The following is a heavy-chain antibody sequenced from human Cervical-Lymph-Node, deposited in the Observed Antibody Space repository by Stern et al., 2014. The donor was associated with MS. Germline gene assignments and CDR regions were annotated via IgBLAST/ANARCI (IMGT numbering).Heavy chain of an antibody. CDR3: TKDAYSGEVTADYLDY. CDR1: GFTFDDYA. D-gene: IGHD2-15*01. CDR2: ISWNSGRI. Sequence: EVQLVESGGGLVQPGRSLRLSCAASGFTFDDYAMHWVRQAPGKGLEWVSGISWNSGRIGYADSVKGRFTISRDNAKNSLYLQMNSLRGEDTALYYCTKDAYSGEVTADYLDYWGQGTLVTVSS. V-gene: IGHV3-9*01. J-gene: IGHJ4*02.